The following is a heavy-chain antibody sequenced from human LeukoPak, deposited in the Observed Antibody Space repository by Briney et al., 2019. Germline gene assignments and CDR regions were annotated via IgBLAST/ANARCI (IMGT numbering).Heavy chain of an antibody. CDR2: IYTSGST. CDR1: GGSISSGSYY. CDR3: ARDIEDTAMDYYFDY. V-gene: IGHV4-61*02. Sequence: SQTLSLTCTVSGGSISSGSYYWSWIRQPAGKGLKWIGRIYTSGSTNYNPSLKSRVTMSVDTSKNQFSLKLSSVTAADTAVYYCARDIEDTAMDYYFDYWGQGTLVTVSS. D-gene: IGHD5-18*01. J-gene: IGHJ4*02.